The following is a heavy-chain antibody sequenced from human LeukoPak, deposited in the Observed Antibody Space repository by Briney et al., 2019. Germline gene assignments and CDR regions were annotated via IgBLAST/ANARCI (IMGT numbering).Heavy chain of an antibody. J-gene: IGHJ6*03. CDR1: GYSFITHG. CDR2: ISTYTGNA. CDR3: ARDLAVLGVVFTSYMDV. D-gene: IGHD3-3*01. Sequence: ASVKVSCKASGYSFITHGITWVRQAPGQGLPWVGWISTYTGNAHYAQRLQDRVTLSKDTATTTAYLEVRNLRSDDTAVYYCARDLAVLGVVFTSYMDVWGKGTPAIVSS. V-gene: IGHV1-18*01.